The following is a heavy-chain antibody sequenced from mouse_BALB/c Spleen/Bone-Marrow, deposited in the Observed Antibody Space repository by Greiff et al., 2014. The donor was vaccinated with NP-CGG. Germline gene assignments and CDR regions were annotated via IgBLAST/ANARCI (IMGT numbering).Heavy chain of an antibody. J-gene: IGHJ4*01. Sequence: EAQGVESGGDLVYPGGSLKLSCAASGFTFSSYGMSWVRQTPDTRLEWVATINSGGTNTYYPDSMKGRFTISRDNAKNTLYLQMSSLRSEDTAMYYCTRRGIYDERTAMDYWGRGTSLTVSS. CDR1: GFTFSSYG. CDR2: INSGGTNT. CDR3: TRRGIYDERTAMDY. V-gene: IGHV5-6*01. D-gene: IGHD2-12*01.